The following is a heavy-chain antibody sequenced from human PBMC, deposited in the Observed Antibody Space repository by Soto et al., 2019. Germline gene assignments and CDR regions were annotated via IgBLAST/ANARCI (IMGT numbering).Heavy chain of an antibody. CDR3: AREGVAPYYYYGMDV. V-gene: IGHV1-18*01. CDR1: GYTFTRSG. J-gene: IGHJ6*02. D-gene: IGHD5-12*01. CDR2: ISTYNGDT. Sequence: KLLLASVKVSCKASGYTFTRSGISWVRQAPGQGLEWMGWISTYNGDTNYARTFQGRVTMTTDTSTSTVHMEVRSLRSDDTSVYYCAREGVAPYYYYGMDVWGQGTPVTVSS.